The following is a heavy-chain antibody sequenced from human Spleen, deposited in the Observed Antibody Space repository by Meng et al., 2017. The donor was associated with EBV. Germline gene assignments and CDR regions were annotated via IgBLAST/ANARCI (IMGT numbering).Heavy chain of an antibody. D-gene: IGHD6-19*01. CDR3: ARPFPSWQSPRLDPFGA. CDR1: GDSISSFYS. Sequence: LPLRDAGPGHVTPSETLALTLTVSGDSISSFYSWGWIRQPPGRGLEWIGSVHYTGSTYYSPSLKSRVTVSVDTSKNQFSLRLTSVTAADTAVYYCARPFPSWQSPRLDPFGAWGQGTLVTVSS. J-gene: IGHJ5*02. V-gene: IGHV4-39*01. CDR2: VHYTGST.